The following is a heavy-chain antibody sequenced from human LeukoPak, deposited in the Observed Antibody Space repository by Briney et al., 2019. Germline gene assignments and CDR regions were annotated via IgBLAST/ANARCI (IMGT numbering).Heavy chain of an antibody. CDR3: VSFYYSAFFDY. J-gene: IGHJ4*02. Sequence: PGGSLRLSCAASGFTFSDYYMTWIRQAPGKGLEWVSYISGTNSYTNYADSVKDRFTISRDNAKNSLYLQMNSLRVEDTAGYYCVSFYYSAFFDYWGQGTLVTVSS. CDR2: ISGTNSYT. CDR1: GFTFSDYY. D-gene: IGHD4/OR15-4a*01. V-gene: IGHV3-11*03.